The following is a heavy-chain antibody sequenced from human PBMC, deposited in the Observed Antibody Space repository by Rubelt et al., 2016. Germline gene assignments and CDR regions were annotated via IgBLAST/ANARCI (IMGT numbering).Heavy chain of an antibody. CDR3: ASMYSSSWYRGWFDP. D-gene: IGHD6-13*01. CDR2: ISAYNGNT. Sequence: QVQLVQSGAEVKKPGASVKVSCKASGYTFTSYGISWVRQAPGQGLEWMGWISAYNGNTNYAQKLQGRVTRTTDTSTGTAYMELRSLRSDDTAVYYCASMYSSSWYRGWFDPWGQGTLVTVSS. CDR1: GYTFTSYG. V-gene: IGHV1-18*01. J-gene: IGHJ5*02.